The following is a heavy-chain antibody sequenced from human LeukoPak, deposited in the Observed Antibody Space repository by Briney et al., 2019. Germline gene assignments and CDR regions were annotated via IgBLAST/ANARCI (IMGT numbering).Heavy chain of an antibody. J-gene: IGHJ4*02. V-gene: IGHV3-30*01. Sequence: GGSLRLSCAASGLTVSIYTMHWVRQASGKGLEWVALISYDGTNKYYADSVKGRFTISRDNSKSTLYLQMNSLRAEDTAVYYCARAVGDCSGGSCYFELDYWGQGALVTVSS. D-gene: IGHD2-15*01. CDR3: ARAVGDCSGGSCYFELDY. CDR1: GLTVSIYT. CDR2: ISYDGTNK.